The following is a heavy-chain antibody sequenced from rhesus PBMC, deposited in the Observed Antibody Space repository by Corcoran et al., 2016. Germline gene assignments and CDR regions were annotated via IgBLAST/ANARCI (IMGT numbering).Heavy chain of an antibody. J-gene: IGHJ5-1*01. CDR1: GGSISDRYY. Sequence: QVQLQESGPGLVKPSETLSLTCAVSGGSISDRYYRNWIRQPPGKGLEWIGNIYGNSASTYYNPSLKSRVTISKDTSKNQFFLKLSSVTAADTAVYYCARDRYNRFDVWGAGVLVTVSS. CDR2: IYGNSAST. CDR3: ARDRYNRFDV. V-gene: IGHV4S9*01.